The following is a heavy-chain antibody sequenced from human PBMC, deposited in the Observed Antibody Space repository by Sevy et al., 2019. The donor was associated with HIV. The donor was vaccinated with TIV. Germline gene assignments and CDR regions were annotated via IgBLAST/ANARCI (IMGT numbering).Heavy chain of an antibody. CDR3: AREKGTCELGGNYFDY. Sequence: SETLSLTCTVSGYSITSDYYWGWIRQPPGKGLEYIGSFYHSGSSYYNPSLKSRVTMSVDTSKNQFSLRLSSVTAADTAVYYCAREKGTCELGGNYFDYWGQGTMVTVSS. CDR1: GYSITSDYY. J-gene: IGHJ4*02. D-gene: IGHD1-26*01. CDR2: FYHSGSS. V-gene: IGHV4-38-2*02.